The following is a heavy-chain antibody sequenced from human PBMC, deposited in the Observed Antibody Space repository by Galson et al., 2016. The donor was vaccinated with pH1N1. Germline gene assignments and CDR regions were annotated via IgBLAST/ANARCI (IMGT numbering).Heavy chain of an antibody. Sequence: SVKVSCKVSGYLLTELSIFWVRQAPGKGLEWMGGFTAEDGETVYAQKLQGRVTMTEDTSTDTAYMELSTLRYEDTAVYYCATNSIDYFYSYMDVWGKGTTVTVSS. CDR2: FTAEDGET. V-gene: IGHV1-24*01. CDR3: ATNSIDYFYSYMDV. D-gene: IGHD4-23*01. J-gene: IGHJ6*03. CDR1: GYLLTELS.